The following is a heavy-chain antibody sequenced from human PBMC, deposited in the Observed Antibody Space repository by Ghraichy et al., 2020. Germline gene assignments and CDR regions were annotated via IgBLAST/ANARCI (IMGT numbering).Heavy chain of an antibody. J-gene: IGHJ3*01. D-gene: IGHD5-12*01. CDR3: ARAAYLTSKYSGYQRNAFDF. Sequence: GGSLRLSCAASGFTFSDYSMNWVRQAPEKGLEWVSSISISGASMFSADSVKGRFTISRDNAKNSLYLQLNSLRAEDTAVYYCARAAYLTSKYSGYQRNAFDFWGQGTMGTVSS. CDR2: ISISGASM. V-gene: IGHV3-21*01. CDR1: GFTFSDYS.